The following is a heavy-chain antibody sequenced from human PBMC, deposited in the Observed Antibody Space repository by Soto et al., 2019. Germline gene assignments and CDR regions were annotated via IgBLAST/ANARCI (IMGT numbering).Heavy chain of an antibody. CDR1: GFNFSNHW. CDR2: ITSDGKSK. D-gene: IGHD2-21*02. Sequence: GGSLRLSCAASGFNFSNHWMHWVRQRPAEGLVWVSRITSDGKSKAYAESVKGRFAISRDNAKNALYLQMNGLTAEDTAVYYCARESGDWPLNWFDPWGQGTLVTVSS. J-gene: IGHJ5*02. CDR3: ARESGDWPLNWFDP. V-gene: IGHV3-74*01.